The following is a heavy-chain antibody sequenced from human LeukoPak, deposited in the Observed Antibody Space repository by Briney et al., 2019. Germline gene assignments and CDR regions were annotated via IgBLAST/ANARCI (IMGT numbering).Heavy chain of an antibody. J-gene: IGHJ3*02. Sequence: GGSLRLSCAASGFTFSSYWMSWVRQAPGKGLEWVANIKQDGSEKYYVDSVKGRFTISRDNAKNSLYLQMNSLRAEDTAVYYCARDPYDFWSGSLDAFDIWGQGTMVTVSS. CDR3: ARDPYDFWSGSLDAFDI. CDR1: GFTFSSYW. V-gene: IGHV3-7*01. D-gene: IGHD3-3*01. CDR2: IKQDGSEK.